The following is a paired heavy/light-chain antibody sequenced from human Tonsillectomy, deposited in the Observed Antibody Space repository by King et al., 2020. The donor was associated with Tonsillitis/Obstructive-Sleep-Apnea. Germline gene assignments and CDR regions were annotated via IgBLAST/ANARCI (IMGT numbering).Heavy chain of an antibody. CDR3: ATWAQVWPSSGDF. D-gene: IGHD3-10*01. Sequence: EVQLVQSGAEVKKPGEPLKISCAGSEYNFNFHWIAWVRQMPGKGLEWMGIIYPGDSDTRYSPSFHGQVTISADKSITTAYLQWSTLKASDTAIYYCATWAQVWPSSGDFWGQGTLVTVSS. J-gene: IGHJ4*02. CDR2: IYPGDSDT. V-gene: IGHV5-51*01. CDR1: EYNFNFHW.
Light chain of an antibody. CDR3: QQYGTSPYT. V-gene: IGKV3-20*01. CDR1: QNISTY. CDR2: GAF. Sequence: ETVLTQSPGTLSLSPGERATLSCRASQNISTYLAWYQQKPGQAPRLLIYGAFSRATDIPDRFSGSGSGTDFTLTISRLEPEDFAVYHCQQYGTSPYTFGQGTKLEIK. J-gene: IGKJ2*01.